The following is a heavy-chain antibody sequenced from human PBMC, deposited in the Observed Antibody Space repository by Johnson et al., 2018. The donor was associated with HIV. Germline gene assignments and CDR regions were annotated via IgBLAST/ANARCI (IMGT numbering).Heavy chain of an antibody. CDR1: GFTFSNYW. D-gene: IGHD6-13*01. CDR3: ARDDTGYSSSFDAFDV. Sequence: VQLVESGGGLVMPGGSLRVSCAASGFTFSNYWMTWVRQAPGKGLEWVANIKQDGSEKYYVDSMKGRFTISRDNAKNSLYLQMNSLRAEDTAVYYCARDDTGYSSSFDAFDVWGQGTMVTVSS. V-gene: IGHV3-7*05. CDR2: IKQDGSEK. J-gene: IGHJ3*01.